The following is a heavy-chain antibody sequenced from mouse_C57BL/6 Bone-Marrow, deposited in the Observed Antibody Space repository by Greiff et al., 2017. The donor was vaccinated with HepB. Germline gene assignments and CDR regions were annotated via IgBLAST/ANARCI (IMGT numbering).Heavy chain of an antibody. J-gene: IGHJ3*01. CDR2: INPNNGGT. V-gene: IGHV1-18*01. D-gene: IGHD1-1*01. Sequence: VQLQQSGPELVKPGASVKIPCKASGYTFTDYNMDWVKQSHGKSLEWIGDINPNNGGTIYNQKFKGKATLTVDKSSSTAYMELRSLTSEDTAVYYCARRRDYYGSSYPSWFAYWGQGTLVTVSA. CDR3: ARRRDYYGSSYPSWFAY. CDR1: GYTFTDYN.